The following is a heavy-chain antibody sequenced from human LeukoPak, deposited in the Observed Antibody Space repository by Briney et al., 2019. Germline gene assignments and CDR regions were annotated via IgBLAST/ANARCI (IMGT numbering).Heavy chain of an antibody. CDR2: IYHRGST. CDR1: RYSISSGYY. V-gene: IGHV4-38-2*01. J-gene: IGHJ5*02. CDR3: ARAVVAATNWFDP. D-gene: IGHD2-15*01. Sequence: SETLSLSCAESRYSISSGYYWGWIRQPPGKGLEWIGSIYHRGSTCYNRSLKSRVTISVDTAKNQFSLKLSSVTAADTAVYYCARAVVAATNWFDPWGQGTLVTVSS.